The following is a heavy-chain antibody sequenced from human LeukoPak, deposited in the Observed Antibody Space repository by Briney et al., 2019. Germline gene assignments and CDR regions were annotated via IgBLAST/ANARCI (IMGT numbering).Heavy chain of an antibody. CDR1: GGSISSGGYY. CDR2: IYYSGST. CDR3: ASGVIGYCSSTSCYTVGMDV. D-gene: IGHD2-2*02. Sequence: SQTLSLTCTVSGGSISSGGYYWSWIRQHPGKGLEWIGYIYYSGSTYYNPSLKSRVTISVDTSKNQFSLKLSSVTAADTAVYYCASGVIGYCSSTSCYTVGMDVWGQGTTVTVSS. V-gene: IGHV4-31*03. J-gene: IGHJ6*02.